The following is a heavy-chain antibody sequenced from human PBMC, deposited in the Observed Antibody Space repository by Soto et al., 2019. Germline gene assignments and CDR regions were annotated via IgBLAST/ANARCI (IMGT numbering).Heavy chain of an antibody. J-gene: IGHJ4*02. CDR3: ARAYYYGSGSPLDY. CDR2: ISYDGSNK. D-gene: IGHD3-10*01. Sequence: PGGSLRLSCAASGFPFSSYAMHWVRQAPGKGLEWVAVISYDGSNKYYADSVKGRFTISRDNSKNTLYLQMNSLRAEDTAVYYCARAYYYGSGSPLDYWGQGTLVTISS. V-gene: IGHV3-30-3*01. CDR1: GFPFSSYA.